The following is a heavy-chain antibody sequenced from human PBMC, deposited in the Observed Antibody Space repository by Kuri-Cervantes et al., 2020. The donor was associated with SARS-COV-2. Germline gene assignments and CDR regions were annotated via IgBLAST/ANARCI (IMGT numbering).Heavy chain of an antibody. CDR1: GFTFSSYW. J-gene: IGHJ4*02. V-gene: IGHV3-7*01. CDR2: IKQDGSEK. D-gene: IGHD3-22*01. Sequence: GGSLRLSCAASGFTFSSYWMSWVRQAPGKGLEWVANIKQDGSEKYYVDSVKGRFTVSRDNAENSLYLQMNSLRAEDTAVYYCAKAGPYYYDSSGYPIDYWGQGTLVTVSS. CDR3: AKAGPYYYDSSGYPIDY.